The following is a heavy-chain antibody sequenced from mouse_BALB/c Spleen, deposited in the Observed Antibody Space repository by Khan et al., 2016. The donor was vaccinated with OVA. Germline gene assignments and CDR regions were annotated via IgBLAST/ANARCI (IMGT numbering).Heavy chain of an antibody. CDR1: GISITSGNYR. D-gene: IGHD1-1*01. CDR2: IYYSGTV. Sequence: EVQLQESGPGLVKPSQTVSLTCTVTGISITSGNYRWSWIRQFPGNKLEWIGNIYYSGTVTYNPSLTSRTTITRDTSKNQFFLEMNSLTAEDTATYHCARDDGSLYWFFDVWGAGTTVTVSS. J-gene: IGHJ1*01. CDR3: ARDDGSLYWFFDV. V-gene: IGHV3-5*02.